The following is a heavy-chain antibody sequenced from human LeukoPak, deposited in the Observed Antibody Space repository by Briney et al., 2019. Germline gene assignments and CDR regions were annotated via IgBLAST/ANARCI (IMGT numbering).Heavy chain of an antibody. Sequence: ASVKVSCKASRYTFTGYYMHWVRQAPGQGLEWMGWINAGNGNTKYSQEFQGRVTITRDTSASTAYMELSSLRSEDMAVYYCAREGYYYDSSGYYFFDYWGQGTLVTVSS. CDR3: AREGYYYDSSGYYFFDY. J-gene: IGHJ4*02. D-gene: IGHD3-22*01. V-gene: IGHV1-3*03. CDR1: RYTFTGYY. CDR2: INAGNGNT.